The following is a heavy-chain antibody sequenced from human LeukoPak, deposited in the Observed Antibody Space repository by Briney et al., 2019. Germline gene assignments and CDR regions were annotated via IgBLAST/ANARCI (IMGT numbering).Heavy chain of an antibody. V-gene: IGHV3-21*01. CDR3: ARSYGSGSYYSSPLGY. CDR2: ISSSSSYI. Sequence: PGGSLRLSCAASGFTFSSYSMNWVRQAPGKGLEWVSSISSSSSYIYYADSVKGRFTISRDNAKNSLYLQMNSLRAEDTAVYYCARSYGSGSYYSSPLGYWGQGTLVTVSS. CDR1: GFTFSSYS. D-gene: IGHD3-10*01. J-gene: IGHJ4*02.